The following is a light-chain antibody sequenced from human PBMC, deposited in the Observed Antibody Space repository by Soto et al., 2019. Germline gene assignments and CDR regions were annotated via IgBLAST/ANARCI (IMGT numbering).Light chain of an antibody. Sequence: QSALTQPPSASGSPGQSVTISCTGTSSDVGGYNYVSWYQHHPGKAPKLMIYEVSKRPSGVPDRFSGSKSGNTASLTVSGLQAEDEADYYCNSYAGSNNVVFGGGTKFTVL. CDR1: SSDVGGYNY. V-gene: IGLV2-8*01. CDR2: EVS. CDR3: NSYAGSNNVV. J-gene: IGLJ2*01.